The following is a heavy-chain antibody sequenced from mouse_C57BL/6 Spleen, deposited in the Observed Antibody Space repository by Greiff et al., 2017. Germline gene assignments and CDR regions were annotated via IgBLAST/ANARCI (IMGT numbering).Heavy chain of an antibody. J-gene: IGHJ1*03. Sequence: QVQLQQPGAELVRPGSSVKLSCKASGYTFTSYWMHWVKQRPIQGLEWIGNIDPSDSETHYNQKFKDKATLTVDKSSSTAYMQLSSLTSEDSAVYYCARTGYSKAMYFDVWGTGTTFTVSS. CDR2: IDPSDSET. CDR3: ARTGYSKAMYFDV. V-gene: IGHV1-52*01. CDR1: GYTFTSYW. D-gene: IGHD2-5*01.